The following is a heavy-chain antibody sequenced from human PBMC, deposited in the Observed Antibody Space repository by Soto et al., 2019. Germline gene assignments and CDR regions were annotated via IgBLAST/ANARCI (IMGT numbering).Heavy chain of an antibody. V-gene: IGHV1-3*01. CDR3: ARDTMIRGD. CDR1: GYTFSNYG. J-gene: IGHJ4*02. D-gene: IGHD3-10*01. Sequence: ASVKVSCKASGYTFSNYGIHWVRQAPGQRLEWMGLINAGNGNTNYAQKFQGRVTMTTDTSSRTAYLELGSLRPDDTAFSYCARDTMIRGDWGQGTLVTVSS. CDR2: INAGNGNT.